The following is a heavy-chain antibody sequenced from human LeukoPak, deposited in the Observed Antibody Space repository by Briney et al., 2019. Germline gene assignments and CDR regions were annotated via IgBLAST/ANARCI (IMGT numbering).Heavy chain of an antibody. CDR2: INSDGSST. J-gene: IGHJ4*02. CDR3: ARDSRQQWLARGGLDY. V-gene: IGHV3-74*01. Sequence: GGSLRLSCAASGFTFSSYWMHWVRQAPGKGLVWVSRINSDGSSTSYADSVKGRFTISRDNDQNTLYLQMNSLRAEDTAVYYCARDSRQQWLARGGLDYWGQGTLVTVSS. CDR1: GFTFSSYW. D-gene: IGHD6-19*01.